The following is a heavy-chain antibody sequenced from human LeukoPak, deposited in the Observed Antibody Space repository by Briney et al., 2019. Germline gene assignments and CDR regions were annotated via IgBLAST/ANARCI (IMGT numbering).Heavy chain of an antibody. V-gene: IGHV5-51*01. CDR2: IYPGDSDT. J-gene: IGHJ4*02. D-gene: IGHD6-19*01. Sequence: GESLKISCKGSGYSFTTYWIGWVRQMPGKGLEWMGIIYPGDSDTRYSPSFQGQVTISADKSISTAYLQWSSLKASDTAIYYCARGFGIPVAGPDYWGQGTLVTVSS. CDR1: GYSFTTYW. CDR3: ARGFGIPVAGPDY.